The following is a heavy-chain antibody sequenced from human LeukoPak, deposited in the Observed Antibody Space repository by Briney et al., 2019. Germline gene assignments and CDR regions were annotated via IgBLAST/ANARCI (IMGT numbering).Heavy chain of an antibody. V-gene: IGHV3-20*01. J-gene: IGHJ4*02. D-gene: IGHD3-10*01. CDR1: GFTFSSYG. Sequence: GGSLRLSCAASGFTFSSYGMSWVRHAPGKGLEWVSGINWNGGSTGYADSVKGRFTISRDNAKNSLYLQMNSLRAEDTALYHCARNYYGSGSYYAAFDYWGQGTLVTVSS. CDR2: INWNGGST. CDR3: ARNYYGSGSYYAAFDY.